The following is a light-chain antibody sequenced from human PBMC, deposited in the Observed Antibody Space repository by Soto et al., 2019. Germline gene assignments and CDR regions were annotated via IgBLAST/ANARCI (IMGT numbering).Light chain of an antibody. J-gene: IGLJ2*01. CDR1: SSDFGGYNY. CDR2: DVS. CDR3: SSYTSSSPLVV. Sequence: QSALTQPASVSGSPGQSITISCTGTSSDFGGYNYVSWYQQHPGKAPKLMIYDVSNRPSGVSNRFSGSKSGNTASLTISGLQAEDEADYYCSSYTSSSPLVVFGGGTKLTVL. V-gene: IGLV2-14*01.